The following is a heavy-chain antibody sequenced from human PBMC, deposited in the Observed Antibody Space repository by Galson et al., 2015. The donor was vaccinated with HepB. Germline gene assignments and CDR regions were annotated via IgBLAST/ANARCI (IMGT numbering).Heavy chain of an antibody. J-gene: IGHJ4*02. CDR2: IYWDDDK. V-gene: IGHV2-5*02. CDR3: AHNQVEWFGELLWAW. Sequence: PALVKPTPTLTLTCTFSGFSLSTSGVGVGWIRQPPGKALEWLALIYWDDDKRYSPSLKSRLTITKDTSKNQVVLTMTNMDPVDTATYYCAHNQVEWFGELLWAWWGQGTLVTVSS. CDR1: GFSLSTSGVG. D-gene: IGHD3-10*01.